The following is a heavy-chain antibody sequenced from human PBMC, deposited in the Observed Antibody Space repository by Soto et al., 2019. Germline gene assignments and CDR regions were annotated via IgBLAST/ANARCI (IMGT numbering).Heavy chain of an antibody. Sequence: GESLKISCNASGYSFSTYWIGWVRQMPGKGLEWMGFIYPGDSDTRYSPSFQGQVTISVDKSTSTTYLQWSSLKASDTAIYYCARRVQQLVRGWFDPWGQGTQVPVYS. J-gene: IGHJ5*02. CDR1: GYSFSTYW. V-gene: IGHV5-51*01. CDR3: ARRVQQLVRGWFDP. D-gene: IGHD6-6*01. CDR2: IYPGDSDT.